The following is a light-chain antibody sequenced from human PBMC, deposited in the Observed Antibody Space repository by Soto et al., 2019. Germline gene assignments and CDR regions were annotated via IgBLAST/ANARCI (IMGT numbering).Light chain of an antibody. Sequence: QSALTQPASVSGSPGQSITISCTGTRNDIGAYNFVSWYQQHPGEVPKLILYDVNVRPSGVSNRFSGSKSGNTASLTISGLQAEDEADYYCTSWTTSTTMIFGGGTKVTVL. CDR1: RNDIGAYNF. V-gene: IGLV2-14*03. CDR3: TSWTTSTTMI. J-gene: IGLJ2*01. CDR2: DVN.